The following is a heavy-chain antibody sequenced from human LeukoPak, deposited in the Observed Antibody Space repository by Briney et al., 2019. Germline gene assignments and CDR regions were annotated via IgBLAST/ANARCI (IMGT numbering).Heavy chain of an antibody. CDR1: GFIFSDCS. D-gene: IGHD1-26*01. CDR2: ISSSSSYI. J-gene: IGHJ3*02. Sequence: GGSLRLSCAASGFIFSDCSMNWVRQAPGKGLEWVSSISSSSSYIYYADSVKGRFTISRDNAKNSLYLQMNSLRAEDTAVYYCARDRATDGAFDIWGQGTMVTVSS. CDR3: ARDRATDGAFDI. V-gene: IGHV3-21*01.